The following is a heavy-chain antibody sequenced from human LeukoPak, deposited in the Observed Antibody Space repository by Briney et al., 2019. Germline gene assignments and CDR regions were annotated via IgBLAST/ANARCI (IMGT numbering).Heavy chain of an antibody. V-gene: IGHV1-24*01. CDR2: FDPEDGET. D-gene: IGHD5-18*01. CDR1: GYTLTELS. J-gene: IGHJ6*02. Sequence: GASVKASCKVSGYTLTELSMHWVRQAPGKGLEWMGGFDPEDGETIYAQKFQGRVTMTEDTSTDTAYMELSSLRSEDTAVYYCARDGSIYGYPRSYYYYGMDVWGQGTTVTVSS. CDR3: ARDGSIYGYPRSYYYYGMDV.